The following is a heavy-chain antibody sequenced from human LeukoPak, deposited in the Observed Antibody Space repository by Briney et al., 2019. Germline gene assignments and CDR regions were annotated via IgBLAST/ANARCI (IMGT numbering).Heavy chain of an antibody. CDR2: ISSSGSTI. J-gene: IGHJ3*02. D-gene: IGHD6-13*01. Sequence: GGSLRLSCAASGFTYSDYYMSWIRQAPGKGLEWVSYISSSGSTIYYADSVKGRFTISRDNAKNSLYLQMNSLRAEDTAVYYCARASVGSSWYSGAFDIWGQGTMVTVSS. CDR1: GFTYSDYY. CDR3: ARASVGSSWYSGAFDI. V-gene: IGHV3-11*04.